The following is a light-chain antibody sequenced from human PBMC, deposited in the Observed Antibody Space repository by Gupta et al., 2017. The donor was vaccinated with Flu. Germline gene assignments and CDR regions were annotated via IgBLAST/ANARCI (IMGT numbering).Light chain of an antibody. CDR1: QDIKMF. V-gene: IGKV1-33*01. J-gene: IGKJ4*01. Sequence: DIQMTQSPSSLSASVGDRVTITCQASQDIKMFLNWYQQKPGKAPKLLIHDVSKLETDVPSRFSGSGSGTHFTFTINSLQPEDIGTYYCQQYNVLPPLTFGGGTKLEIK. CDR3: QQYNVLPPLT. CDR2: DVS.